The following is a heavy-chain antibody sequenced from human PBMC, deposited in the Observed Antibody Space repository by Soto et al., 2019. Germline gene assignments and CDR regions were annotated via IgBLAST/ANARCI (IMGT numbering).Heavy chain of an antibody. J-gene: IGHJ6*02. CDR1: GFTVGSHA. D-gene: IGHD2-8*01. Sequence: VGSLRLSCAASGFTVGSHAMSWVRQAPGKGLEWVSSISGSGDGTYYGDSVKGRFTISRDSSSSTLYLQMDNLRGEDTAVYFCTRSRRSILMVYGFGGMDVWGQGTTVTVSS. CDR2: ISGSGDGT. CDR3: TRSRRSILMVYGFGGMDV. V-gene: IGHV3-23*01.